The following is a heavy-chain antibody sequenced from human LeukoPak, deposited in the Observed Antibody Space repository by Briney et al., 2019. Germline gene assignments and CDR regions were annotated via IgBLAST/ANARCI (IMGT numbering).Heavy chain of an antibody. Sequence: GGSLRLSCAASGFTFSSYGMHWVRQAPGKGLEWVAVISYDGSNKYYADSVKGRFTISRDNSKNTLYLQMNSLRAEDTAVYYCANDQGYSSSPGGGYYYGMDVWGQGTTVTVSS. V-gene: IGHV3-30*18. D-gene: IGHD6-13*01. CDR2: ISYDGSNK. CDR3: ANDQGYSSSPGGGYYYGMDV. J-gene: IGHJ6*02. CDR1: GFTFSSYG.